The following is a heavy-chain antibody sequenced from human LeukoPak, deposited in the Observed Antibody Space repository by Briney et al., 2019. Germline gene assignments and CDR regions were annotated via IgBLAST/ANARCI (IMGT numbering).Heavy chain of an antibody. CDR1: GGTFSSYA. CDR2: IIPIFGTA. Sequence: SVKVSCKASGGTFSSYAISWVRQAPGQGLEWMGGIIPIFGTANYAQKFQGRVTMTRDTSTSTVYMELSSLRSEDTAVYYCAREYSSGWEPWGQGTLVTVSS. V-gene: IGHV1-69*05. J-gene: IGHJ5*02. D-gene: IGHD6-19*01. CDR3: AREYSSGWEP.